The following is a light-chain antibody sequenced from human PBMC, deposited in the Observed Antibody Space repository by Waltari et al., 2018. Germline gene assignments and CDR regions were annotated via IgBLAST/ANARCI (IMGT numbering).Light chain of an antibody. CDR2: AAS. J-gene: IGKJ4*01. CDR1: QNIDTH. V-gene: IGKV3-11*01. Sequence: EIVLTQSPAALSLSPGESATLSCRASQNIDTHVAWYQQKPGQAPRLLIYAASSVATGIPARFSGSRSETDFTLTISSLEPEDFALYFCQQQHNWPLTFGGGTKLEI. CDR3: QQQHNWPLT.